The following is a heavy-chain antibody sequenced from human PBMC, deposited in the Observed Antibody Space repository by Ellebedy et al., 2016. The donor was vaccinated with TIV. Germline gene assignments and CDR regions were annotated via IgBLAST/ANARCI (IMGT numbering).Heavy chain of an antibody. J-gene: IGHJ4*02. CDR1: GFTFSDYT. CDR2: IKQGGSEK. D-gene: IGHD4-17*01. CDR3: SRHTDYALDY. V-gene: IGHV3-7*01. Sequence: PGGSLRLSCAASGFTFSDYTMNWVRQAPGKGLECVANIKQGGSEKSYVDSVKGRFTISRDNAKNSLYLQMNSLRAEDTAVYYCSRHTDYALDYWGQGALVTVSS.